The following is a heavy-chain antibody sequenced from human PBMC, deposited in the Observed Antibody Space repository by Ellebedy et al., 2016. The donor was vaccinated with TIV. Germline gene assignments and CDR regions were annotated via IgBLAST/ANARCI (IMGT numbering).Heavy chain of an antibody. Sequence: MPSETLSLTCTVSGGSISSGGYYWNWIRQHPGKGLEWIGYIYHSGSTYYNPSLQSRLTIAVATSINQLSLTMTSVTAADTGGYYCAIQVVAATPGRLDSWGQGLLVTVSS. V-gene: IGHV4-31*03. CDR2: IYHSGST. D-gene: IGHD2-15*01. CDR1: GGSISSGGYY. J-gene: IGHJ4*02. CDR3: AIQVVAATPGRLDS.